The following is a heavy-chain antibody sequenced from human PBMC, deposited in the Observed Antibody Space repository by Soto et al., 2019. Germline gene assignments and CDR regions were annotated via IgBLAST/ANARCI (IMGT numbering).Heavy chain of an antibody. V-gene: IGHV1-69*06. J-gene: IGHJ6*02. CDR1: GGTFSSYA. Sequence: SVKVSCKASGGTFSSYAISRVRQAPGQGLEWMGGIIPIFGTANYAQKFQGRVTITADKSTSTAYMELSSLRSEDTAVYYCARDGYSSSWYGGYYYYYGMDVWGQGTTVTVSS. CDR3: ARDGYSSSWYGGYYYYYGMDV. D-gene: IGHD6-13*01. CDR2: IIPIFGTA.